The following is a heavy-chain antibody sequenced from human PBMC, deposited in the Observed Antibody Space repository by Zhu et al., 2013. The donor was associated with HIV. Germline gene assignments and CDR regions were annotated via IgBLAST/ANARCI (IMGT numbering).Heavy chain of an antibody. CDR3: ASPGYCSGGYCYSVTY. J-gene: IGHJ4*02. V-gene: IGHV1-46*01. D-gene: IGHD2-15*01. CDR2: INPSGDDT. CDR1: GYTFTNYY. Sequence: QVQLVQSGAEVQKPGASVQVSCKASGYTFTNYYIHWVRQAPGQGLEWMGIINPSGDDTNYAQKFQGRVTMTRDTSTSTVYMGLSSLRSEDTAMYYCASPGYCSGGYCYSVTYWGQGTLVTVSS.